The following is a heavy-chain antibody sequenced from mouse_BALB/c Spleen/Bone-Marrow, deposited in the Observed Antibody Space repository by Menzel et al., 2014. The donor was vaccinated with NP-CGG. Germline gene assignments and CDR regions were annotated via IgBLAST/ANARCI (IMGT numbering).Heavy chain of an antibody. J-gene: IGHJ1*01. CDR3: ARLNYYGNLFV. CDR1: GFDFSRYW. Sequence: EVKLKESGGGLVQPGGSLKLSCAASGFDFSRYWMSWVRQAPGKGLEWIGEINPDSSTTNYTPSLKDKFIISRDNAKNTLYLQMSKVRSEDTALYYCARLNYYGNLFVWGAGTTVTVSS. CDR2: INPDSSTT. D-gene: IGHD1-1*01. V-gene: IGHV4-1*02.